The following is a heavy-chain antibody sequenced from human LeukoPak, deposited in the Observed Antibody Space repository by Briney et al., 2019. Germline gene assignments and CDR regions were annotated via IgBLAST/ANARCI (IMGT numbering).Heavy chain of an antibody. Sequence: SLTLALTYAISGDSVSINSAAWNWIRQSPSRGLEWLRSTYYKSKRYKDYAVSVKSRITHNPDTTKHQFELPLNTVTPEDTAVYYCARDPGGIAVAGKNAFDIGGQGTMVTVSS. J-gene: IGHJ3*02. CDR2: TYYKSKRYK. D-gene: IGHD6-19*01. V-gene: IGHV6-1*01. CDR3: ARDPGGIAVAGKNAFDI. CDR1: GDSVSINSAA.